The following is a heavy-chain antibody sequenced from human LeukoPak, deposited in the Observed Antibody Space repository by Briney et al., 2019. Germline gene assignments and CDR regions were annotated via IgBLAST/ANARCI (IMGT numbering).Heavy chain of an antibody. CDR2: IQRSGFTT. Sequence: GGSLRLSCAGSGFTFSDYCMSWFRQAPGKGLEWVSCIQRSGFTTYYADSVRGRFTISRDDAKNALFLQMNSLRAEDTAVYYCARLWIQLWTRGDAFDIWGQGTMVTVSS. J-gene: IGHJ3*02. V-gene: IGHV3-11*01. CDR3: ARLWIQLWTRGDAFDI. CDR1: GFTFSDYC. D-gene: IGHD5-18*01.